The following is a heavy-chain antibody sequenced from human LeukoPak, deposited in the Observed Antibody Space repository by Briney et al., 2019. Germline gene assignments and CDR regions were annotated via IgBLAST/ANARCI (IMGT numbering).Heavy chain of an antibody. CDR1: GGTFSGYY. J-gene: IGHJ5*02. V-gene: IGHV4-34*01. Sequence: SETLSLTCAVYGGTFSGYYWSWIRQPPEKGLEWIGEINHSGSTNYNPSLKSRVTISVDTSKNQFSLKLSSVTAADTAVYYCARVDVVNWFDPWGQGTLVTVSS. CDR3: ARVDVVNWFDP. D-gene: IGHD2-15*01. CDR2: INHSGST.